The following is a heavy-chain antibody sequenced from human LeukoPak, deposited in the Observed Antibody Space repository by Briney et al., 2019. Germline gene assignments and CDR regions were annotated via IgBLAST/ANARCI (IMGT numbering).Heavy chain of an antibody. J-gene: IGHJ5*02. V-gene: IGHV4-39*01. Sequence: SEALSLTSTVSGGSISSSSYYWGWIRQPPGKGLEWIGSIYYSGSTYYNPSLKSRVTISVDTSKNQFSLKLSSVTAADTAVYYCARHRRWLRPNWFDPWGQGTLVTVSS. D-gene: IGHD5-24*01. CDR3: ARHRRWLRPNWFDP. CDR2: IYYSGST. CDR1: GGSISSSSYY.